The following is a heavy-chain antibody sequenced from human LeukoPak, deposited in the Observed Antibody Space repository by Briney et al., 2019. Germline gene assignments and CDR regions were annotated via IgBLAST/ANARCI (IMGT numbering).Heavy chain of an antibody. Sequence: GGSLRLSCAASGFTVSSSYMSWVRQAPGKGLEWVSIISSAGTTYYADSVKGRFTISRDNSKNTLYLQMNSLRAEDTAVYYCATPSPPMVRTMDVWGQGTTVTVSS. CDR2: ISSAGTT. J-gene: IGHJ6*02. D-gene: IGHD3-10*01. CDR1: GFTVSSSY. CDR3: ATPSPPMVRTMDV. V-gene: IGHV3-66*01.